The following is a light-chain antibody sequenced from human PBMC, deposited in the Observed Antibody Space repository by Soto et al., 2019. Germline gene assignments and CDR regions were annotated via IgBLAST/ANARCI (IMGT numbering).Light chain of an antibody. CDR2: KAS. J-gene: IGKJ1*01. CDR1: QSIGSW. CDR3: QQFNSYPWT. V-gene: IGKV1-5*03. Sequence: DIQMTQSPSSLSASVGDRVTIAFGASQSIGSWLAWYQQKPGKAPNLLIYKASSLESGVPSRFSGSGSGTEFTVTISSLQPEDFATYYCQQFNSYPWTFGQGTKVDI.